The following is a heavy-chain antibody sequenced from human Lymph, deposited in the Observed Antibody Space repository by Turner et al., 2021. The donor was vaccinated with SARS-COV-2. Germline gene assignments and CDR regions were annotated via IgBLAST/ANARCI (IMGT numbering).Heavy chain of an antibody. D-gene: IGHD3-9*01. CDR2: IYCRGST. V-gene: IGHV4-59*01. CDR1: GGTMNSNY. J-gene: IGHJ5*02. CDR3: ARETGNSWVDP. Sequence: QLQDSVPRPAKPLETLGVACTVPGGTMNSNYWSWIRQPGGKRMEWIGYIYCRGSTNYNPSLKGRVTIAVDTSKDQIDLKLTSVTAADAAICYCARETGNSWVDPWGQGILVTVSS.